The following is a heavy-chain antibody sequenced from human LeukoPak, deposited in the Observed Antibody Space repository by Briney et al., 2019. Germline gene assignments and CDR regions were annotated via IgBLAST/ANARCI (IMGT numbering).Heavy chain of an antibody. CDR1: GGSMSSYY. J-gene: IGHJ4*02. CDR3: ARHGLRGAALRYFDY. CDR2: IYYSGST. D-gene: IGHD3-10*01. V-gene: IGHV4-59*08. Sequence: SETLSLTCTVSGGSMSSYYWSWIRQPPGKGLEYIGYIYYSGSTNYNPSLKSRVTISEDTSKNQFSLKLSSVTAADTAVYYCARHGLRGAALRYFDYWGQGTLVTVSS.